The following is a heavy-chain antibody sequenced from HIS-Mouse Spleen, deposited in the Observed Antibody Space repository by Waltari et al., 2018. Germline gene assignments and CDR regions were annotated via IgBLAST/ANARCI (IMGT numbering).Heavy chain of an antibody. V-gene: IGHV4-39*07. Sequence: QLQLQESGPGLVKPSETLSLTCTVSGGSISSSSDYGGWLRQPPWKGLEWIGRIYYSGSTSYNPSLKSRVTISGDTSKNQFSLKLSSVTAADTAVYYCAREIPYSSSWYDWYFDLWGRGTLVTVSS. CDR3: AREIPYSSSWYDWYFDL. CDR2: IYYSGST. CDR1: GGSISSSSDY. J-gene: IGHJ2*01. D-gene: IGHD6-13*01.